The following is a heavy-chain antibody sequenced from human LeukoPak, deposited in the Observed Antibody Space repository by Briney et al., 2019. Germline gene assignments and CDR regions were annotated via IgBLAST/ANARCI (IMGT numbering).Heavy chain of an antibody. CDR2: INHSGST. V-gene: IGHV4-34*01. J-gene: IGHJ4*02. CDR1: GGSFSGYY. D-gene: IGHD1-20*01. CDR3: ARGLDDYSNSYNWNGSDY. Sequence: SETLSLTCAVYGGSFSGYYWSWIRQPPGKGLVWIGEINHSGSTNYNPSLKSRVTISVDTSKNQFSLKLSSVTAADTAVYYCARGLDDYSNSYNWNGSDYWGQGTLVTVSS.